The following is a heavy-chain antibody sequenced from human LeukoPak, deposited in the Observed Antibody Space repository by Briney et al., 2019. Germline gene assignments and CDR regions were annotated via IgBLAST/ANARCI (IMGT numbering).Heavy chain of an antibody. J-gene: IGHJ3*02. CDR3: ARDRIIYGDYGDAFDI. D-gene: IGHD4-17*01. CDR2: ISSSRSYI. V-gene: IGHV3-21*06. CDR1: GFTFSTYT. Sequence: GGSLRLSCVASGFTFSTYTMNWVRQAPGKGLEWVSSISSSRSYIYYADSVKGRFTISRDNAKNSLYLQMNSLRAEDTAVYYCARDRIIYGDYGDAFDIWGQGTMVTVSS.